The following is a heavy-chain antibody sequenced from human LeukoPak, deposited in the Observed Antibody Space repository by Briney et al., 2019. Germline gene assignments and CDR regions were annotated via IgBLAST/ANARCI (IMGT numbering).Heavy chain of an antibody. Sequence: GSVKVSCKASGYTFTTHDTNWVRQATGQGLEWLGWMSPNSGDTGYAQKFQGRVTMTSDSSISTAYMELSSLRSEDTAIYYCVRTPPNWGFDYWGQGTLVTVSS. J-gene: IGHJ4*02. CDR3: VRTPPNWGFDY. CDR2: MSPNSGDT. D-gene: IGHD7-27*01. V-gene: IGHV1-8*01. CDR1: GYTFTTHD.